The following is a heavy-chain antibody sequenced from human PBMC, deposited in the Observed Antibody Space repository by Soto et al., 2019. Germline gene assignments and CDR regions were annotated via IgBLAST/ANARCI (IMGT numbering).Heavy chain of an antibody. CDR1: GYTFNTYY. CDR2: ISTYNGNT. J-gene: IGHJ4*02. D-gene: IGHD2-2*01. Sequence: ASVKVSCKTSGYTFNTYYISWLRQAPGQGLEWIGWISTYNGNTNYVPKFQGRITMTTDTSTSTAYMELRSLRSDDTALNFCARDTSNYFDFWGQGTLVTVS. V-gene: IGHV1-18*01. CDR3: ARDTSNYFDF.